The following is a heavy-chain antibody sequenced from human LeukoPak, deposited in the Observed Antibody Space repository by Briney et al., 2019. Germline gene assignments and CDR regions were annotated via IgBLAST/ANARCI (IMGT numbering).Heavy chain of an antibody. CDR1: GFSFSSYA. J-gene: IGHJ4*02. Sequence: GGSLRLSCAASGFSFSSYAMSWVRQAPGKGLEWVSGISGSDGSTYYADSVKGRFTISRDNSKNTLYLQMNSLRAEDMAVYYCAKDGGQGADYWGQGTLVSVSS. V-gene: IGHV3-23*01. CDR3: AKDGGQGADY. CDR2: ISGSDGST. D-gene: IGHD3-16*01.